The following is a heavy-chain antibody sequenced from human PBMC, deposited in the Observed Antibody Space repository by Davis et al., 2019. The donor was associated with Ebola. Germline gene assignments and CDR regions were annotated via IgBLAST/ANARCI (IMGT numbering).Heavy chain of an antibody. V-gene: IGHV3-15*01. J-gene: IGHJ6*02. CDR2: IKSKTDGGTT. CDR1: GFTFSTYS. CDR3: TRVTDYGMDV. D-gene: IGHD2-21*02. Sequence: GGSLRLSCAASGFTFSTYSMSWVRQAPGKGLEWVGRIKSKTDGGTTDYAAPVKGRFTISRDDSKNTLYLQMNSLKTEDTVVYYCTRVTDYGMDVWGQGTTVTVSS.